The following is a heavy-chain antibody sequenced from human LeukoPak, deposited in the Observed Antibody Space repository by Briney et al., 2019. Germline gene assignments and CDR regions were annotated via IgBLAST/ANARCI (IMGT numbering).Heavy chain of an antibody. CDR2: IYTSGST. D-gene: IGHD3-10*01. CDR3: ARDQYYYGSGSYGLDY. CDR1: GGSFSDYY. Sequence: PSETLSLTCAIYGGSFSDYYWSWIRQPPGKGLEWIGRIYTSGSTNYNPSLKSRVTMSVDTSKNQFSLKLSSVTAADTAVYYCARDQYYYGSGSYGLDYWGQGTLVTVSS. V-gene: IGHV4-4*07. J-gene: IGHJ4*02.